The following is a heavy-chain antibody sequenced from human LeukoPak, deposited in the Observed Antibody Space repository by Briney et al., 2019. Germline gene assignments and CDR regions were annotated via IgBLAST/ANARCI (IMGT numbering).Heavy chain of an antibody. CDR2: MHHSGRT. CDR3: ARAQEGCSRASCYLEP. V-gene: IGHV4-4*02. D-gene: IGHD2-2*01. Sequence: SETLSLTCAISGASISSTNWWIWVRQPPGKGLEWIGEMHHSGRTNYNPSLKSRITISVDKSKNQVFLRLNSVAAADMALYYCARAQEGCSRASCYLEPWGQGTLVTVSS. CDR1: GASISSTNW. J-gene: IGHJ5*02.